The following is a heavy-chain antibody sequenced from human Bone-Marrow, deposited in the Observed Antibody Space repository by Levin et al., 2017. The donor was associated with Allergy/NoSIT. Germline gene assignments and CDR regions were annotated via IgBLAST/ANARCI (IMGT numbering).Heavy chain of an antibody. Sequence: PSETLSLICTVSGGSISDYYWSWIRQPPEKGLEWIGYIYDSGTTRYNPSLKSRVTISVDTSKNQFSLKLTSLAAVDTAIYYCARLASGGSAQRGFDYWGQGTLVTVSS. J-gene: IGHJ4*02. CDR3: ARLASGGSAQRGFDY. CDR1: GGSISDYY. D-gene: IGHD2-15*01. V-gene: IGHV4-59*01. CDR2: IYDSGTT.